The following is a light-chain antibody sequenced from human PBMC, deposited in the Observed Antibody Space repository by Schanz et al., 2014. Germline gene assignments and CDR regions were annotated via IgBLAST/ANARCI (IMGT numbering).Light chain of an antibody. V-gene: IGKV3D-15*01. Sequence: EIVMTQSPATLSVSPGERATLSCRASQSVSSNLAWYQQKPGQAPRLLIYDASHRASGIPGRFSGSGSGTDFSLTISRVEPEDSAMYYCQQYDSSTWTFGQGTKVEIK. CDR1: QSVSSN. CDR3: QQYDSSTWT. J-gene: IGKJ1*01. CDR2: DAS.